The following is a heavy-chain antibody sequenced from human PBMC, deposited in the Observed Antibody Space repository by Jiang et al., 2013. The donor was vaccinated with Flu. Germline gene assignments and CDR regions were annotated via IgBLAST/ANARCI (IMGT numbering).Heavy chain of an antibody. Sequence: VSGGSLTSVDTLELDPPAPRKGLEWIGYISHSGSTNYNPSLKSRISISEDASKNQFSLRLSSVTAADTALYHCARGRGYSGFEPHFFDHWGQGAPGHRLL. CDR1: GGSLTSVDT. CDR2: ISHSGST. J-gene: IGHJ4*02. CDR3: ARGRGYSGFEPHFFDH. V-gene: IGHV4-31*02. D-gene: IGHD5-12*01.